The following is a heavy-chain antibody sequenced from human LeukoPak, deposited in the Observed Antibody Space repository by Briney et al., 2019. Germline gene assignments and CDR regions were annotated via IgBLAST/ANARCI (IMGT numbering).Heavy chain of an antibody. D-gene: IGHD2-21*02. Sequence: ASVKLSCKASGYTFTSHSIHRVRQAPGQGHEQMGWINAANDNTKYSQKSQGRVIITTDTSATTAYMDLSSLRSEDTAVYYCARETVVTQNDAFDMWGQGTMVTVSS. J-gene: IGHJ3*02. CDR2: INAANDNT. CDR3: ARETVVTQNDAFDM. CDR1: GYTFTSHS. V-gene: IGHV1-3*01.